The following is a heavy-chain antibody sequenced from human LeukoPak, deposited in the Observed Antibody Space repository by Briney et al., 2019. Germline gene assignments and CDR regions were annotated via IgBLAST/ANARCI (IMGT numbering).Heavy chain of an antibody. V-gene: IGHV3-33*01. CDR3: ARDWGSGWYFDY. CDR1: GFTFSRYG. Sequence: PGRSLRLSCGASGFTFSRYGMHWVRQAPGKGLEWVAIIWYDGSNKYYADSVKGRFTISRDNSKNTLYLQMNSLRAEDTAVYYCARDWGSGWYFDYWGQGTLVTVSS. CDR2: IWYDGSNK. J-gene: IGHJ4*02. D-gene: IGHD6-19*01.